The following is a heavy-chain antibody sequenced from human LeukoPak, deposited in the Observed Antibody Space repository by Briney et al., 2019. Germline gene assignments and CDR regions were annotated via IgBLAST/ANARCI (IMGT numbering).Heavy chain of an antibody. J-gene: IGHJ4*02. Sequence: ASVKVSCKASGYTFTGYYMHWVRQAPGQGLEWMGWINPNSGGTNYAQKFQGRVTMTRDTSTSTAYMELSRLRSDDTAVYYCARDPFTMVRGVISDDDYWGQGTLVTVSS. V-gene: IGHV1-2*02. CDR2: INPNSGGT. CDR1: GYTFTGYY. CDR3: ARDPFTMVRGVISDDDY. D-gene: IGHD3-10*01.